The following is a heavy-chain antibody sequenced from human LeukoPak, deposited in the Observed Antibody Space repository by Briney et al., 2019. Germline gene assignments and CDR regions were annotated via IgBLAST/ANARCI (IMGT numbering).Heavy chain of an antibody. CDR2: INPSDMST. CDR1: GYTFTSFY. Sequence: ASVKVSCKASGYTFTSFYMHWVRQATGQGLEWMGIINPSDMSTTYAQKLQGRVTMTRDTSTGTVYMELSSLRSEDTAVYYCASDSSGYKWYFDLWGRGTLVTVSS. V-gene: IGHV1-46*04. D-gene: IGHD3-22*01. J-gene: IGHJ2*01. CDR3: ASDSSGYKWYFDL.